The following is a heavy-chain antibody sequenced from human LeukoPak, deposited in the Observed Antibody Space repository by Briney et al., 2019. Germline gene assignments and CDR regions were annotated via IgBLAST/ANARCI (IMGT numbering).Heavy chain of an antibody. Sequence: GSLRLSCAASGFPFSSYSMNWGRQASGKGLEWGSYISSSSSTIYYADSVKGRFTISRDNAKNSLYLQMNSLRAEDTAVYYCASSIVAAGRGFDPWGQGTLVTVSS. CDR3: ASSIVAAGRGFDP. CDR1: GFPFSSYS. V-gene: IGHV3-48*04. D-gene: IGHD6-13*01. CDR2: ISSSSSTI. J-gene: IGHJ5*02.